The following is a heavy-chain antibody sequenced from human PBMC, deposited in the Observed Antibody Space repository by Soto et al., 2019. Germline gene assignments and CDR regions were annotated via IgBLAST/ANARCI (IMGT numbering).Heavy chain of an antibody. CDR2: MNPSTGNT. J-gene: IGHJ5*02. D-gene: IGHD6-19*01. CDR1: GYTFTSYD. Sequence: QVQLVQYEAEVKKPGASVKVSCKASGYTFTSYDIIWVRQATGQGLEWMGWMNPSTGNTDSAEKFQGRLTMTRNTSISTFYMELRSLSFEDTAVYYCARGRIIVAGGFDPWGQGTLVTVSS. V-gene: IGHV1-8*01. CDR3: ARGRIIVAGGFDP.